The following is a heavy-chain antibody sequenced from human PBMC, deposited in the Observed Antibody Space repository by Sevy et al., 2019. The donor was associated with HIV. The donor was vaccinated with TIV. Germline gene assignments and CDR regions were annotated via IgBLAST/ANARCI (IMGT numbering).Heavy chain of an antibody. Sequence: ASVKVSCKVSGYTLTELSMHWVRQAPGKGLEWMGSFDTEDGETLYAQKFQGRVTMTEDTSTDTAYMELSSLRSEDTAVYYCARGFNTANYYYYGMDVWGQGTTVTVSS. CDR3: ARGFNTANYYYYGMDV. D-gene: IGHD3-10*01. CDR1: GYTLTELS. J-gene: IGHJ6*02. V-gene: IGHV1-24*01. CDR2: FDTEDGET.